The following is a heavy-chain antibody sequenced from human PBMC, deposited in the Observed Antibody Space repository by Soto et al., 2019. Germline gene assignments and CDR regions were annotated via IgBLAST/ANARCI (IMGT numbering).Heavy chain of an antibody. Sequence: SETLSLTCTVSGGSSSNSNYYWGWIRQPPGKGLDWLGNIYYSGSTSSNPSLKSRVTISVDTSKNQFSLKLSSVTAADTAVYYCARFAVVAAAYYFDYWGHGTLVTVSS. CDR2: IYYSGST. CDR3: ARFAVVAAAYYFDY. CDR1: GGSSSNSNYY. V-gene: IGHV4-39*01. J-gene: IGHJ4*01. D-gene: IGHD2-15*01.